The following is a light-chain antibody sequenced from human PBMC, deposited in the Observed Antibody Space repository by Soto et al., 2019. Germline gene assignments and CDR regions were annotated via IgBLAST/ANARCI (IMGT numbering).Light chain of an antibody. V-gene: IGKV3-11*01. J-gene: IGKJ1*01. Sequence: IVVTQSPATRSLSPGERATLSCRASQNISSYLIWYQQKPGQAPRLLIYDVSNRAAGIPARFSGSGSGTDFTLTISSLEPEDFAAYYCQQYGSSALTFGQGTKVDIK. CDR3: QQYGSSALT. CDR1: QNISSY. CDR2: DVS.